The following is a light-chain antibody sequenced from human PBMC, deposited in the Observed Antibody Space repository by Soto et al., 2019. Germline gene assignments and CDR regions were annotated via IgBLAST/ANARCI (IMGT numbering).Light chain of an antibody. CDR3: SSYAGINNLGV. V-gene: IGLV2-8*01. J-gene: IGLJ1*01. CDR2: EVN. CDR1: SSAVGGYKY. Sequence: QSALTQPPSASGSPGQSVTISCTGTSSAVGGYKYVSWYQQHPGKAPKLMIFEVNKRPSGVPDRFSGSKSGNPASLTVSGLQAEDEADYYCSSYAGINNLGVFGTGTKLTV.